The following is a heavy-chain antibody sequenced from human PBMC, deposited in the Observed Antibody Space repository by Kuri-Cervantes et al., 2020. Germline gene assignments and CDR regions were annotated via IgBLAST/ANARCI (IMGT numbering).Heavy chain of an antibody. D-gene: IGHD3-22*01. Sequence: ASVKVSCKASGYTFTGYYMHWVRQAPGQGLEWMGIINPSGGSTSYAQKFQGRVTITRDTSISTAYMELSRLRSDDTAVYYCARQIVVDAFDIWGQGTMVTVSS. V-gene: IGHV1-46*01. J-gene: IGHJ3*02. CDR3: ARQIVVDAFDI. CDR1: GYTFTGYY. CDR2: INPSGGST.